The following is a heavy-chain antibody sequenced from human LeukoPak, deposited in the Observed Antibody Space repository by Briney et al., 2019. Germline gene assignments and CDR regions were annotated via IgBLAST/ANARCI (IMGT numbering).Heavy chain of an antibody. J-gene: IGHJ4*02. CDR1: GFTFSSYA. Sequence: GGSLRLSCAASGFTFSSYAMTWVRLAPGKGLEWVSAISGGVGTTYYADSVKGRFTISKDYSKNTLYLQMNSLRAEDTAVYYCGKNRGGISYTALDYWGQGTLVTVSS. D-gene: IGHD3-16*01. V-gene: IGHV3-23*01. CDR3: GKNRGGISYTALDY. CDR2: ISGGVGTT.